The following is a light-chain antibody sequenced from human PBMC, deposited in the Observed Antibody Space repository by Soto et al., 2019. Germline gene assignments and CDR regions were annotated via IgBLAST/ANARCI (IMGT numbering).Light chain of an antibody. V-gene: IGLV2-14*01. J-gene: IGLJ1*01. CDR3: SSYTSSSAS. CDR2: DVS. Sequence: QSALTQPASVSGCPGQSITISCTGTSSDVGGYNYVSWYQQHPGKAPKLMIYDVSNRPSGVSNRFSGSKSGNTASLTISGLQAEDEADYYCSSYTSSSASFGTGTKVT. CDR1: SSDVGGYNY.